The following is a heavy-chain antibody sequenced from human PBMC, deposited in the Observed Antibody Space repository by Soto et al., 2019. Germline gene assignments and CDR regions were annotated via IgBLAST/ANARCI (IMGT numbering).Heavy chain of an antibody. CDR3: AKDALYRSSHLHY. J-gene: IGHJ4*02. Sequence: PGGSLRLSCAASGFIFDDYAMHWVRQAPGKGLEWVSGISWNSGSIGYADSVKVRFTISRDNAKKSLYLQMNSLRAEDTALYYCAKDALYRSSHLHYSGQGTLGTLSS. V-gene: IGHV3-9*01. CDR2: ISWNSGSI. D-gene: IGHD6-13*01. CDR1: GFIFDDYA.